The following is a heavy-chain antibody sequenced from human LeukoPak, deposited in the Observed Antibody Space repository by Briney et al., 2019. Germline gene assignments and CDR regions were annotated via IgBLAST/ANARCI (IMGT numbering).Heavy chain of an antibody. D-gene: IGHD2-21*02. CDR3: ARDSPYCGGDCYSPIGDY. Sequence: PGGSLRLSCAASGFTFSSYSMNWVRQAPGKGLEWVSSISSSSSYIYYADSVKGRFTISRDNAKNSLYLQMNSLRAEDTAVYYCARDSPYCGGDCYSPIGDYWGQGTLVTVSS. J-gene: IGHJ4*02. CDR1: GFTFSSYS. V-gene: IGHV3-21*01. CDR2: ISSSSSYI.